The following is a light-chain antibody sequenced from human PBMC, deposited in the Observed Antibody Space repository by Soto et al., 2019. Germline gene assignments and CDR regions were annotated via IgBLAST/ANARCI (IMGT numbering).Light chain of an antibody. Sequence: EIVLTQSPGTLSLSPGERATLSCRASQSVTNSFLAWYQQAPGQAPRLLIYDASSRASGIPDRFTGSRSGTDFTLTISRLEPEDFAVYYCQQYGSSLLFGQGTKVDIK. CDR1: QSVTNSF. CDR3: QQYGSSLL. V-gene: IGKV3-20*01. J-gene: IGKJ1*01. CDR2: DAS.